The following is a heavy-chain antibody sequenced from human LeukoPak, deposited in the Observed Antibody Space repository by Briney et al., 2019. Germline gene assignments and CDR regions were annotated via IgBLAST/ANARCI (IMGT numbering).Heavy chain of an antibody. D-gene: IGHD4-17*01. J-gene: IGHJ4*02. CDR1: GSTFSSYG. V-gene: IGHV3-33*01. CDR2: IWYDGSNK. Sequence: GGSLRLSCAASGSTFSSYGMHWVRQAPGKWLEWVAVIWYDGSNKYYADSVKGRFTISRDNSKNTLYLQMNSLRAEDTAVYYCARVHVEGPVTSFDFDYWGQGTLVTVSS. CDR3: ARVHVEGPVTSFDFDY.